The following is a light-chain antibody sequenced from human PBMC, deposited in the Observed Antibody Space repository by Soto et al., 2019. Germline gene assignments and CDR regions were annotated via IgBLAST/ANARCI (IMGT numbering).Light chain of an antibody. CDR2: AAS. CDR3: QQLFDSPIT. V-gene: IGKV1-9*01. Sequence: DIQLTQSPSFLSPSIGESVTITCRASQVISTSLAWYQVKPGKAPKLLIYAASTLESGVPSRFSATVSGTEFSLTITSLQSEDFETYYCQQLFDSPITFGQGTRLEIK. CDR1: QVISTS. J-gene: IGKJ5*01.